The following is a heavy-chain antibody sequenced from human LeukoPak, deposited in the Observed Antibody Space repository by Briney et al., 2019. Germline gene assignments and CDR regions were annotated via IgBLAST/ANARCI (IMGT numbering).Heavy chain of an antibody. J-gene: IGHJ4*02. D-gene: IGHD2-15*01. CDR2: MSPNSGNT. V-gene: IGHV1-8*01. Sequence: ASVKVSCKASGYTFTSYDIYWLRQAPGQGPEWMGWMSPNSGNTGSTQRFQGRVTMTRDTSMSSAYMELSNLRPEDTAVYYCARGSFSRWTTQSYFDYWGQGTLVTVSS. CDR3: ARGSFSRWTTQSYFDY. CDR1: GYTFTSYD.